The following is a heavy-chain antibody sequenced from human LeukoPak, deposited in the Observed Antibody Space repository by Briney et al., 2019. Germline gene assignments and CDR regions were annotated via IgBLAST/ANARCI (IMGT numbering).Heavy chain of an antibody. Sequence: ASVKVSCKASGYTFTSYGISWVRQAPGQGLEWMGWISAYNGNTNYAQKLQGRVTMTTDTSTCTAYMELRSLRSDDTAVYYCARPGMAWGDYYYGMDVWGKGTTVTVSS. V-gene: IGHV1-18*04. CDR3: ARPGMAWGDYYYGMDV. J-gene: IGHJ6*04. D-gene: IGHD3-10*01. CDR1: GYTFTSYG. CDR2: ISAYNGNT.